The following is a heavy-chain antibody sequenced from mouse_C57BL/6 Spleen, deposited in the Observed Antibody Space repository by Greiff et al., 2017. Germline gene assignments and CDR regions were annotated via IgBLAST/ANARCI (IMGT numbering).Heavy chain of an antibody. V-gene: IGHV1-54*01. CDR3: ARSGLYDYGEDYAMDY. CDR2: INPGSGGT. CDR1: GYAFTNYL. Sequence: VQLQQSGAELVRPGTSVKVSCKASGYAFTNYLIEWVKQRPGQGLEWIGVINPGSGGTNYNEKFKGKATLTADKSSSTAYMQLSSLTSEDSAVYFCARSGLYDYGEDYAMDYWGQGTSVTVSS. J-gene: IGHJ4*01. D-gene: IGHD2-4*01.